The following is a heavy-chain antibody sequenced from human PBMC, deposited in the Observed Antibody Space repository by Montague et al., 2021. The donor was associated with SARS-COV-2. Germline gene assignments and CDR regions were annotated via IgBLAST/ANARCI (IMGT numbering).Heavy chain of an antibody. CDR1: GGAMNGVSDF. J-gene: IGHJ4*02. CDR2: IRPGGRT. CDR3: TTDTDWGGIED. V-gene: IGHV4-61*02. Sequence: TLSLTCTVSGGAMNGVSDFWGWIRQPSGKGLEWIGCIRPGGRTNYNPSLGSRVTVSLDTSKSQFSLKLSSVTAADSAVYYCTTDTDWGGIEDWGLGTLVTVSS. D-gene: IGHD2-15*01.